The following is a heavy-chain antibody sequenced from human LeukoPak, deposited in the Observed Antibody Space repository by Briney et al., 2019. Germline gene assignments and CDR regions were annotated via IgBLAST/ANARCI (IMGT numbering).Heavy chain of an antibody. CDR1: GYTFTSYD. D-gene: IGHD5-18*01. Sequence: ASVKVSCKAPGYTFTSYDINWVRQATGQGLEWMGWMNPNSGNTGYAQKFQGRVTITRNTSISTAYMELSSLRSEDTAVYYCARGTWIQLWFEENWFDPWGQGTLVTVSS. V-gene: IGHV1-8*03. CDR3: ARGTWIQLWFEENWFDP. J-gene: IGHJ5*02. CDR2: MNPNSGNT.